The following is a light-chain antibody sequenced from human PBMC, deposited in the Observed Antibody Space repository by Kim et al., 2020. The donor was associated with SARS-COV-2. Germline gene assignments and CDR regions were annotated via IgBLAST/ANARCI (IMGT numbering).Light chain of an antibody. CDR1: SNNVGNQG. J-gene: IGLJ2*01. Sequence: QTATLTCAGNSNNVGNQGASWLQQHQGHPPKLRSYRDNNRPSGISERLSASRSGNTASLTITGLQPEDEADYYCSAWDSGLDSVVFGGGTQLTVL. CDR2: RDN. CDR3: SAWDSGLDSVV. V-gene: IGLV10-54*01.